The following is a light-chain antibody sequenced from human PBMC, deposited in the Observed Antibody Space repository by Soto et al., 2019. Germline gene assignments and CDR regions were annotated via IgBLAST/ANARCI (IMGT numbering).Light chain of an antibody. CDR2: VAS. Sequence: IVLTQSPVTLSLSPGERATLSCRASQSVGNSYLAWYQQKPGQAPRLLIYVASTKATGIPDRISGRGSGTDFTLTISRLEPEDFATYYCQQSYSTPRTFGPGTKVDIK. J-gene: IGKJ3*01. CDR1: QSVGNSY. V-gene: IGKV3D-20*02. CDR3: QQSYSTPRT.